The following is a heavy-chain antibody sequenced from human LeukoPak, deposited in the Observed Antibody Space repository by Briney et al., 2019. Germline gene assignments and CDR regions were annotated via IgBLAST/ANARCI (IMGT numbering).Heavy chain of an antibody. D-gene: IGHD3-16*01. J-gene: IGHJ4*02. CDR2: IYYSGST. CDR3: ARGRYGWLPFDY. V-gene: IGHV4-59*01. Sequence: PSETLSLTCTVSGGSISSYYWSWIRQPRGKGLEWIGYIYYSGSTNYNPSLKSRVTISVDTSKNQFTLKLSSVTAADTAVYYCARGRYGWLPFDYWGQGTLVTVSS. CDR1: GGSISSYY.